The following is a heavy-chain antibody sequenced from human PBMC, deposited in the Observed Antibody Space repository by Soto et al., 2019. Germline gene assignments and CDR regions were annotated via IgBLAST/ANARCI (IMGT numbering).Heavy chain of an antibody. Sequence: EVQLVESGGGLVQPGGSLRLSCAASAFTFSTYNMNWVRQSPGKGLEWVSYISSTSSLKFSDSVKGRFTISRDNAKNSLYLQMNNLAAVDTAVYYCTTDFWSAYYASIDVWGKGTTVTVSS. CDR1: AFTFSTYN. CDR3: TTDFWSAYYASIDV. J-gene: IGHJ6*03. CDR2: ISSTSSLK. V-gene: IGHV3-48*01. D-gene: IGHD3-3*01.